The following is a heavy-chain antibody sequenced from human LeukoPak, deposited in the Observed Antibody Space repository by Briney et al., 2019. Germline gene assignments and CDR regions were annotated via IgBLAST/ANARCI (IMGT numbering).Heavy chain of an antibody. Sequence: SETLSLTCTVSGGSISSYYWSWIRQPPGKGLEWIGYIYYIGSTNYNPSLKSRVTISLDTSKNQFSLKVSSVTAADTAVYYCARGPYGGNNNWFDPWGQGTLVTVSS. CDR1: GGSISSYY. J-gene: IGHJ5*02. CDR3: ARGPYGGNNNWFDP. D-gene: IGHD1/OR15-1a*01. CDR2: IYYIGST. V-gene: IGHV4-59*01.